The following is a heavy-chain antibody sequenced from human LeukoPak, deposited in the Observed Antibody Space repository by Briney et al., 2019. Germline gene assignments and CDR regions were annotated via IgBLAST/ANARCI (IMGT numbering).Heavy chain of an antibody. CDR1: GFTLITYW. Sequence: GGSLRLSCAASGFTLITYWMGWVRQAPGKGLEWVASIKQDGSDKYSVDSVKGRFTISRDNAKNSLYLQMNSLRAEDTAVYYCARGRSGYDYWGQGTLVTVSS. D-gene: IGHD5-12*01. V-gene: IGHV3-7*01. CDR2: IKQDGSDK. J-gene: IGHJ4*02. CDR3: ARGRSGYDY.